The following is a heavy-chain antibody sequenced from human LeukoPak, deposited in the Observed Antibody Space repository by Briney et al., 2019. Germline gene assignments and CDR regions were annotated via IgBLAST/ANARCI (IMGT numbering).Heavy chain of an antibody. CDR1: GFTFSSYS. CDR3: AREDVVVPPYGMDV. CDR2: ISSSSSTI. Sequence: GGPLRLSCAASGFTFSSYSMNWVRQAPGKGLEWVSYISSSSSTIYYADSVKGRFTISRDNAKNSLYLQMNSLRAEDTAVYYCAREDVVVPPYGMDVWGQGTTVTVSS. D-gene: IGHD2-2*01. J-gene: IGHJ6*02. V-gene: IGHV3-48*01.